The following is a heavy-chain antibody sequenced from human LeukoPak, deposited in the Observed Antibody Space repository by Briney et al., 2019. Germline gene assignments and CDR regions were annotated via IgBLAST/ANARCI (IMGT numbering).Heavy chain of an antibody. Sequence: PSETLSLTCTVSGGSISSSSYYWGWIRQPPGKGLEWIGSIYYSGSTYYNPSLKSRVTISVDTSKNQFSLKLSSVTAADTAVYYCASEYYDFWSGYSGVWIDPWGQGTLVTVSS. V-gene: IGHV4-39*07. D-gene: IGHD3-3*01. J-gene: IGHJ5*02. CDR3: ASEYYDFWSGYSGVWIDP. CDR1: GGSISSSSYY. CDR2: IYYSGST.